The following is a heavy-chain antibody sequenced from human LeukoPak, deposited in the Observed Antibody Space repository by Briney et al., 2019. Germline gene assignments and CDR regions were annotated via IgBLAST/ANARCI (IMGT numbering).Heavy chain of an antibody. CDR2: INPNSGGT. J-gene: IGHJ4*02. V-gene: IGHV1-2*02. CDR1: GYTFTGYY. Sequence: ASVKVSCKATGYTFTGYYMHWVRQAPGQGLEWMGWINPNSGGTNYAQKFQGRVTMTRDTSISTAYMELSRLRSDDTAVYYCARVGGNTAMVFRWNPLDYWGQGILDTVSS. D-gene: IGHD5-18*01. CDR3: ARVGGNTAMVFRWNPLDY.